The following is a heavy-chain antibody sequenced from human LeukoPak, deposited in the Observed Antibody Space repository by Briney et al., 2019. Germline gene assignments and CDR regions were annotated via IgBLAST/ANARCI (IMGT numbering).Heavy chain of an antibody. Sequence: GGSLRLSCAASGFTFSTYWMTWVRQAPGKGLEWVANIKPDGSDKNYVDFVRGRFTISRDNAKNSVYLQMNSLRAEDTAIYYCARRGGLDVWGQGTTVTVSS. CDR1: GFTFSTYW. J-gene: IGHJ6*02. CDR3: ARRGGLDV. CDR2: IKPDGSDK. V-gene: IGHV3-7*01.